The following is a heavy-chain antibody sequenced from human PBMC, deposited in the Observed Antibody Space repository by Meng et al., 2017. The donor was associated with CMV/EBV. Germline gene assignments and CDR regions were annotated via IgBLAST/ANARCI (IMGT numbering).Heavy chain of an antibody. CDR3: AKEKDPGHYYYGMDV. Sequence: SLKISCAASGITFSSYGMHWVRQAPGKGLEWVAVIWYDGSNKYYADSVKGRFTTSRDNSKNTLYLQMNSLRAEDTAVYYCAKEKDPGHYYYGMDVWGQGTTVTVSS. CDR2: IWYDGSNK. J-gene: IGHJ6*02. CDR1: GITFSSYG. V-gene: IGHV3-33*06.